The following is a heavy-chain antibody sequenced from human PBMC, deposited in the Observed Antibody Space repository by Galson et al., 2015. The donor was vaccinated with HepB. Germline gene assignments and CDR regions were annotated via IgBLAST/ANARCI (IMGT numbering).Heavy chain of an antibody. CDR1: GYTFTSYY. CDR3: AREKVGATTNYGMDV. CDR2: INPSGGST. V-gene: IGHV1-46*04. D-gene: IGHD1-26*01. Sequence: SVKVSCKASGYTFTSYYMHWVRQAPGQGLEWMGIINPSGGSTSDAQKLQGRVTMTRDTSTSTVYMELSSLRSEDTAVYYCAREKVGATTNYGMDVWGQGTTVTVSS. J-gene: IGHJ6*02.